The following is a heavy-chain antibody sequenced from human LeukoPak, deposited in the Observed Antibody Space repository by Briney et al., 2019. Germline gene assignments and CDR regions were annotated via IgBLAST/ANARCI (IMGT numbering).Heavy chain of an antibody. CDR3: ARAQMGAPTDY. CDR1: GFTFSNYA. Sequence: GGSLRLSCAASGFTFSNYAMYWVRQAPGKGLVWVSRISSDGSSIIYADSVKGRFTISRDIAKNTLYLQMNSLRAEDTAVYYRARAQMGAPTDYWGQGTLVTVSS. D-gene: IGHD1-26*01. J-gene: IGHJ4*02. V-gene: IGHV3-74*01. CDR2: ISSDGSSI.